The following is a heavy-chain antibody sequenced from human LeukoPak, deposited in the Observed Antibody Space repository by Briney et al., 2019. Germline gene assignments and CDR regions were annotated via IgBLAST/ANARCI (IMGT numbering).Heavy chain of an antibody. CDR2: IFYSGGA. CDR1: GGSISSYY. V-gene: IGHV4-59*01. J-gene: IGHJ2*01. CDR3: ARVYYSNSYAYWYFVL. D-gene: IGHD6-13*01. Sequence: SETLSLTCTVSGGSISSYYWSWIRQPPGKGLEWIGYIFYSGGANYNPSLKSRVTISVDTSKNQFSLKLTSVTAADTAVYYCARVYYSNSYAYWYFVLWGRGTRVPVSS.